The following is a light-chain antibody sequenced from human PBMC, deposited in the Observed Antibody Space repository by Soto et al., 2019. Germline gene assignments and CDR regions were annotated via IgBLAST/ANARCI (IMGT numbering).Light chain of an antibody. CDR3: QQYNNWPQT. CDR2: GAS. CDR1: QSVSSN. Sequence: ELVMTQSQATLSVSPGDIATLSCRARQSVSSNLAWYQQKPGQAPRLLIYGASTRATGIPARFSGSWSGTECTLTISSLQSEDFAVYCCQQYNNWPQTFGQGTKVEIK. V-gene: IGKV3-15*01. J-gene: IGKJ1*01.